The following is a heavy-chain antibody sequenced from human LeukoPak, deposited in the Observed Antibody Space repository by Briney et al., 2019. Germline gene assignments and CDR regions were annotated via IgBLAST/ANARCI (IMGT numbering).Heavy chain of an antibody. CDR3: AGHHPRNTVDF. CDR1: GGSISSYY. J-gene: IGHJ4*02. V-gene: IGHV4-59*08. Sequence: SETLSLTCTVSGGSISSYYWSWIRQPPGKGLEWIAYISDIGSINYNPSLKSRVTISLDTSKNQFSLKLSYVTAADTAVYYCAGHHPRNTVDFWGQGTLVTVSS. CDR2: ISDIGSI. D-gene: IGHD2/OR15-2a*01.